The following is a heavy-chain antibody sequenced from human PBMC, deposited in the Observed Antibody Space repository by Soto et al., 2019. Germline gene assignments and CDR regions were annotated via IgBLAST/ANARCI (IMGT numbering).Heavy chain of an antibody. CDR2: ISDNGGTT. D-gene: IGHD6-13*01. CDR1: EFTFSNYA. CDR3: AKDPQHLIVYFDY. J-gene: IGHJ4*02. Sequence: GGSLRLSCAASEFTFSNYAMSWVRQAPGKGLEWVSSISDNGGTTYYADSVKGRFTISRDNSKNTLYLQMNSLRAEDTAVYYCAKDPQHLIVYFDYWGQETQVTVSS. V-gene: IGHV3-23*01.